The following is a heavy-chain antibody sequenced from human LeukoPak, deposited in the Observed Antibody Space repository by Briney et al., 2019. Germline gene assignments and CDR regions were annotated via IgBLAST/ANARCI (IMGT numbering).Heavy chain of an antibody. J-gene: IGHJ4*02. CDR2: IWYDGSNK. Sequence: GGSLRLSCAASGFTFSSYAMHWVRQAPGKGLEWVSFIWYDGSNKYYADSVKGRFTISRDNSKNTLYLQMNSLRAEDTAVYYCAREFTSTWFPCDYWGQGTLVTVSS. CDR3: AREFTSTWFPCDY. CDR1: GFTFSSYA. V-gene: IGHV3-33*01. D-gene: IGHD6-13*01.